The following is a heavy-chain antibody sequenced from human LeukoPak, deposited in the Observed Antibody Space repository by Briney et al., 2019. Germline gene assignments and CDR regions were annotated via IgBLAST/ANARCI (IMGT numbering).Heavy chain of an antibody. D-gene: IGHD2-15*01. V-gene: IGHV3-21*01. CDR3: ARVPCSGGSCYSWFDP. CDR1: GFTFSSYS. J-gene: IGHJ5*02. Sequence: GGSLRLSCAASGFTFSSYSMNWVRQAPGKGLEWVSSISSSSSYIYYADSVKGRFTISRDNAKDSLYLQMNSLRAEDTAVYYCARVPCSGGSCYSWFDPWGQGTLVTVSS. CDR2: ISSSSSYI.